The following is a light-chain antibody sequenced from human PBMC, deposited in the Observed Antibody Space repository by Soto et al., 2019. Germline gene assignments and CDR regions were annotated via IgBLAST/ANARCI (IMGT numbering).Light chain of an antibody. CDR2: DAS. Sequence: EIVLTQSPGTLSLSPGERATLSCRASQSVSSSYLAWYQQKPGQAPRLLIYDASSRATGIPDRFSGSGSGTNFTLTISRLEPEDFAVYSCQQYGSSPWTFSQGTKVEIK. CDR1: QSVSSSY. J-gene: IGKJ1*01. V-gene: IGKV3-20*01. CDR3: QQYGSSPWT.